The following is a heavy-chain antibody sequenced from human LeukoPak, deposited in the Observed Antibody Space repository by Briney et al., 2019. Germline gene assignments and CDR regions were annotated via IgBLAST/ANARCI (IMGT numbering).Heavy chain of an antibody. Sequence: SETLSLTCTVSGDSISTYYWSWIRQPAGKGLEWIGYIYYSGTTNYNPSLKSRVTISVDTSKNQFSLQLRSVTAADTAVYYCAREDPQTTVPEGMDVWGQGTTVTVSS. D-gene: IGHD4-17*01. CDR1: GDSISTYY. J-gene: IGHJ6*02. V-gene: IGHV4-59*01. CDR3: AREDPQTTVPEGMDV. CDR2: IYYSGTT.